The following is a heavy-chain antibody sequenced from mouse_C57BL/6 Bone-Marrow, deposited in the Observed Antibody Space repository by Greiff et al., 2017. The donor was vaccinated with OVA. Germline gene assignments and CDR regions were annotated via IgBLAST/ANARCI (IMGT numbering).Heavy chain of an antibody. J-gene: IGHJ2*01. CDR1: GFTFSDYY. Sequence: DVKLVESGGGLVQPGGSLKLSCAASGFTFSDYYMYWVRQTPEKRLEWVAYISNGGGSTYYPDTVKGRFTISRDNAKNTLYLQMSRLKSEDTAMYYCARIDGYYVYFDYWGQGTTLTVSS. CDR3: ARIDGYYVYFDY. V-gene: IGHV5-12*01. CDR2: ISNGGGST. D-gene: IGHD2-3*01.